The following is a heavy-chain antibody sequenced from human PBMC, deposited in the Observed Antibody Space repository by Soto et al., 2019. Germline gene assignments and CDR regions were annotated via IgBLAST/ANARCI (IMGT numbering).Heavy chain of an antibody. CDR3: TRDYLAY. J-gene: IGHJ4*01. CDR1: GFTFCDYW. CDR2: IKGDGSEK. V-gene: IGHV3-7*01. Sequence: GESLRRSCATSGFTFCDYWMSWVRQAPGKGLHWVASIKGDGSEKQYEDSVKGRFTISRDNAKNSLHLQMNGLRGDDSALYYCTRDYLAYWGQGTPVTV.